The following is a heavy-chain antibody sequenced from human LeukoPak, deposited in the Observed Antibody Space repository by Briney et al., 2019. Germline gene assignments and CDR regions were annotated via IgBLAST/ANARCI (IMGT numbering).Heavy chain of an antibody. V-gene: IGHV5-51*01. CDR1: GYRFTSYW. CDR2: IYPGDSDT. Sequence: GESLKISCKGSGYRFTSYWIGWVRQVPGKGLEWMGIIYPGDSDTRYSPSFQGQVTISADKSISTAYLQWSSLKASDTAMYYCARPILAMVPDAFDIWGQGTMVTVSS. D-gene: IGHD5-18*01. J-gene: IGHJ3*02. CDR3: ARPILAMVPDAFDI.